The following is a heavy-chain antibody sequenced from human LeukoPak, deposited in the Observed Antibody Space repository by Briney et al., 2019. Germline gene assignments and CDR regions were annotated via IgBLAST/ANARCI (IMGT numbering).Heavy chain of an antibody. D-gene: IGHD1-26*01. V-gene: IGHV3-9*01. J-gene: IGHJ1*01. Sequence: GRSLRLSCAASGFTFDDYAMHWVRQAPGKGLEWVSGISWNSGSIGYADSVKGRFTISRDNAKNSLYLQMNSLRAEDTALYYCAKDGMVGANGEYFQHWGQGTLVTVSS. CDR2: ISWNSGSI. CDR3: AKDGMVGANGEYFQH. CDR1: GFTFDDYA.